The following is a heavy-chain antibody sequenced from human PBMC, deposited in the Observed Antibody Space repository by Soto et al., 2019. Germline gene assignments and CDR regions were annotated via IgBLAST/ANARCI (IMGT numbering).Heavy chain of an antibody. CDR1: GFTFSSYG. J-gene: IGHJ4*02. V-gene: IGHV3-30*18. CDR2: ISYDGSNK. D-gene: IGHD4-17*01. Sequence: QVQLVESGGGVVQPGRSLRLSCAAAGFTFSSYGMHWVRQAPGKGLEGVAVISYDGSNKYYADSVKGRFTISRDNSKNTLYLQRNSLRAEDPAGYYCPKDRSMTTVTTPSDCWGQGTLVTVSS. CDR3: PKDRSMTTVTTPSDC.